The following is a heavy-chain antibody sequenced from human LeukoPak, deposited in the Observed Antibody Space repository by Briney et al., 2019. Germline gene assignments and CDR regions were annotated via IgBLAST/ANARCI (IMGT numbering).Heavy chain of an antibody. D-gene: IGHD3-22*01. CDR1: GGSTSSGGYY. CDR2: IYYSGST. V-gene: IGHV4-31*03. J-gene: IGHJ4*02. Sequence: SQTLSLTCTVSGGSTSSGGYYWSWIRQHPGKGLEWIGYIYYSGSTYHIPSLKSRLTITLDTSKNQVSLKLSSVTVADTAVYYCARFRQYYYDSSGYYFDYWGQGTLVTVSS. CDR3: ARFRQYYYDSSGYYFDY.